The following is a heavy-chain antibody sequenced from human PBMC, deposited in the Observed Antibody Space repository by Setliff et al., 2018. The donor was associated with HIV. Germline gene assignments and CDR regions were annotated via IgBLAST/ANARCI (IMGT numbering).Heavy chain of an antibody. J-gene: IGHJ4*02. CDR2: VCYSDNT. CDR1: GYSVNSDYL. CDR3: ARDHGSGSYYPYY. V-gene: IGHV4-38-2*02. Sequence: SETLSLTCTVSGYSVNSDYLWGWIRQTPGKGLERIGSVCYSDNTYYSPSLKSRVFISVDTSKSQFSLKLSSVTAADTAVYYCARDHGSGSYYPYYWGQGTLVTVSS. D-gene: IGHD3-10*01.